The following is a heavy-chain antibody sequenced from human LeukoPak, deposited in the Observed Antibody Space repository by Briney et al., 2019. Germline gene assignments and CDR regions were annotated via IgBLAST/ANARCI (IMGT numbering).Heavy chain of an antibody. CDR2: IYTSGST. CDR1: GGSISSYY. D-gene: IGHD3-3*02. CDR3: ARDPNAISNWFDP. Sequence: SETLSLTCPVSGGSISSYYWSWIRQPAGKELAWIGRIYTSGSTNYNPSLKRRVTMSVDTSKNQFSLTLSSVTAADTAVYYCARDPNAISNWFDPWGQGTLVTVSS. J-gene: IGHJ5*02. V-gene: IGHV4-4*07.